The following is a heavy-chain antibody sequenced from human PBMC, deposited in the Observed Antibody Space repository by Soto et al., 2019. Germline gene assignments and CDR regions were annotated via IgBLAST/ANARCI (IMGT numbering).Heavy chain of an antibody. Sequence: SVKVSCKASGGTFSSYAISWVRQAPGQGLEWMGGIIPIFGTANYAQKFQGRVTITADESTSTAYMELSSPRSEDTAVYYCARERYSGSYPSNYYYYYGMDVWGQGTTVTVSS. J-gene: IGHJ6*02. V-gene: IGHV1-69*13. CDR1: GGTFSSYA. CDR3: ARERYSGSYPSNYYYYYGMDV. CDR2: IIPIFGTA. D-gene: IGHD1-26*01.